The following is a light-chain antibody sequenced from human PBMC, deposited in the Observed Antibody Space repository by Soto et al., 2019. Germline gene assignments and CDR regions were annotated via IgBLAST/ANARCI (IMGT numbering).Light chain of an antibody. CDR2: GAS. CDR3: QQAYT. J-gene: IGKJ2*01. Sequence: EIVLTQSPGTLSLSAGERATLSCRASQSVSSSYLGWYQQKPGQAPRLLIYGASSRATGIPDRFSGSGSGTYFTLTISRLEPEDFAVYYCQQAYTFGQGTKLEIK. V-gene: IGKV3-20*01. CDR1: QSVSSSY.